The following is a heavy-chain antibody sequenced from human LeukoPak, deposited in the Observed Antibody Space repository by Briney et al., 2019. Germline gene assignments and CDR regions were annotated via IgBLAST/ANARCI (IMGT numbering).Heavy chain of an antibody. CDR2: INHSGST. CDR1: GGSFSGYY. J-gene: IGHJ4*02. Sequence: SETLSLTCAVYGGSFSGYYWSWIRQPPGKGLEWIGEINHSGSTNYNPALKSRVTISVDTSKNQFSLKLSSVTAVDTAVYYCARHRSGWLQSSFDYWGQGTLVTVSS. D-gene: IGHD5-24*01. CDR3: ARHRSGWLQSSFDY. V-gene: IGHV4-34*01.